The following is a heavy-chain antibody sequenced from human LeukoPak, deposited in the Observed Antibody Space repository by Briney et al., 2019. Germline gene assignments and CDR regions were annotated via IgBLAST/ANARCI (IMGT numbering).Heavy chain of an antibody. CDR2: ISYDGSNK. V-gene: IGHV3-30-3*01. Sequence: PGGSLRLSCAVSGFTFSSYAMHWVRQAPGKGLEWVAVISYDGSNKYYADSVKGRFTISRDNSKNTLYLQMNSLRAEDTAVYYCARVGVTYCGSTSCYPDYWGQGTLVTVSS. D-gene: IGHD2-2*01. CDR3: ARVGVTYCGSTSCYPDY. J-gene: IGHJ4*02. CDR1: GFTFSSYA.